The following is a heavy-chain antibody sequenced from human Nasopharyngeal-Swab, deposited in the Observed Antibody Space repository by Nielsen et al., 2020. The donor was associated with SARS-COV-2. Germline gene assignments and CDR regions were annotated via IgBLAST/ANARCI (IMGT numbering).Heavy chain of an antibody. Sequence: SETLSLTCAISGASVSSNSAAWNWIRQSPSRGLEWLGRTYYRSKWYNDYAVSVKSRITINPDTSKNQFSLQLNSATPEDTAVYYCARGIVDYNRWPANAFDIWGQGTIVTVSS. J-gene: IGHJ3*02. CDR1: GASVSSNSAA. CDR2: TYYRSKWYN. CDR3: ARGIVDYNRWPANAFDI. V-gene: IGHV6-1*01. D-gene: IGHD1-26*01.